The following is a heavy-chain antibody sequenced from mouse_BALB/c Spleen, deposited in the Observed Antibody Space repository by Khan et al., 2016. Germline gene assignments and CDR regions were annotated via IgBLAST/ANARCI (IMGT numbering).Heavy chain of an antibody. Sequence: QVRLQQSGAEMMKPGASVKISCKATGYTFSRYWIEWVKERPGHGLAWIGEILPGTGSTNYNEKLKGKATFTAETSSNTAYIQLSSLTSEDSAGYCCARGAYWGRGTLVTVSA. CDR1: GYTFSRYW. CDR2: ILPGTGST. V-gene: IGHV1-9*01. CDR3: ARGAY. J-gene: IGHJ3*01.